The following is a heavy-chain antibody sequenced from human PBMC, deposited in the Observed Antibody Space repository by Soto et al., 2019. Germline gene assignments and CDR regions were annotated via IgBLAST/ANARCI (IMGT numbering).Heavy chain of an antibody. CDR2: ISSSSSYI. CDR1: GFTFMSYT. Sequence: GGSLRLSCAASGFTFMSYTMNWVRQAPGTGLEWVASISSSSSYIEYADSLKGRFTISRDNAKNSVHLQMRSLRAEDTAAYYCARGSFFYETSGYYPPDYWGQGTLVTVSS. J-gene: IGHJ4*02. CDR3: ARGSFFYETSGYYPPDY. D-gene: IGHD3-22*01. V-gene: IGHV3-21*01.